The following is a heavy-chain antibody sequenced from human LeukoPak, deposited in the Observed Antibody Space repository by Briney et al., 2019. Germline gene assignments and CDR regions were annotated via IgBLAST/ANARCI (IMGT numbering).Heavy chain of an antibody. D-gene: IGHD1-14*01. V-gene: IGHV3-21*01. Sequence: GGSLRLSCAASGLTVSSNYMSWVRQAPGKGLEWVSSISSSSSYIYYADSVKGRFTISRDNAKNSLYLQMNSLRAEDTAVYYCANKPAGFDPWGQGTLVTVSS. CDR2: ISSSSSYI. J-gene: IGHJ5*02. CDR1: GLTVSSNY. CDR3: ANKPAGFDP.